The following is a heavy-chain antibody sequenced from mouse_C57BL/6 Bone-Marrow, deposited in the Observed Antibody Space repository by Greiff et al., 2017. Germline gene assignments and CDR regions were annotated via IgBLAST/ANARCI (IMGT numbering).Heavy chain of an antibody. CDR2: INPSSGYT. Sequence: QVQLQQSGAELARPGASVKMSCKASGYTFTSYSMHWVKQRPGQGLEWIGYINPSSGYTKYNQKFKDKATLTADKSSSTAYMQLSSLTEEDSAVCYCEGVGCAGYAMDYWGQGTSVTVSS. CDR3: EGVGCAGYAMDY. V-gene: IGHV1-4*01. J-gene: IGHJ4*01. CDR1: GYTFTSYS.